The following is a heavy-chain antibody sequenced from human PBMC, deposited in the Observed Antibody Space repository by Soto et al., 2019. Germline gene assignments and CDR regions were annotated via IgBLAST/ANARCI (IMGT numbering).Heavy chain of an antibody. J-gene: IGHJ6*02. CDR3: ARIDSYYYDSSGYNRMVSDYYGMDV. CDR1: GGSISSYY. V-gene: IGHV4-59*01. Sequence: PSETLSLTCTVSGGSISSYYWSWIRQPPGKGLEWIGYIYYSGSTNYNPSLKSRVTTSVDTPKNQFSLKLSSVTAADTAVYYCARIDSYYYDSSGYNRMVSDYYGMDVCGQGTTVTVSS. CDR2: IYYSGST. D-gene: IGHD3-22*01.